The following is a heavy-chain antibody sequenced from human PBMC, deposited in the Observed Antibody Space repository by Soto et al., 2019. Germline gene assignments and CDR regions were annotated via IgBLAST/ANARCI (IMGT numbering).Heavy chain of an antibody. Sequence: QVQLQESGPGLVRPSQTLSLTCTVSGGSGSRDSFWNWIRQSPGKGLEWIGYVYSSGNTFYSPSLKDRAIRSLDTSKNQFSLKLRSVTAADTAVYYCAADRGNSSSWQLDYWGQGALVTVSS. V-gene: IGHV4-30-4*01. J-gene: IGHJ4*02. CDR2: VYSSGNT. CDR1: GGSGSRDSF. CDR3: AADRGNSSSWQLDY. D-gene: IGHD6-13*01.